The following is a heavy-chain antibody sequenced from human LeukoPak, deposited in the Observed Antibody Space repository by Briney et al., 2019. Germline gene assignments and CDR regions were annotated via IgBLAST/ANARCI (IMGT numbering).Heavy chain of an antibody. Sequence: GASVKVSCKASGYTFTSYGISWVRQAPGQGLEWMGWTSAYNGNTNYAQKLQGRVTMTTDTSTSTAYMELRSLRSDDTAVYYCARDLPSYASYYDFWSGYYTRVFDYWGQGTLVTVSS. J-gene: IGHJ4*02. D-gene: IGHD3-3*01. CDR2: TSAYNGNT. V-gene: IGHV1-18*01. CDR1: GYTFTSYG. CDR3: ARDLPSYASYYDFWSGYYTRVFDY.